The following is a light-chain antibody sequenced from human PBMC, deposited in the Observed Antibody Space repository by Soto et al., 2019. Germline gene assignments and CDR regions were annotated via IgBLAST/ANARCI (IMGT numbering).Light chain of an antibody. CDR1: SGSIASSY. Sequence: FMLTQPHSVSESPEKTVTISCTRSSGSIASSYVQWYQQRPGSAPTTVIYEDNQRPSGVPDRFSGSIDNSSNSASLTISGLKTEDEAHYHCQSYDTSTLVFGGGTQLTVL. CDR2: EDN. V-gene: IGLV6-57*03. J-gene: IGLJ7*01. CDR3: QSYDTSTLV.